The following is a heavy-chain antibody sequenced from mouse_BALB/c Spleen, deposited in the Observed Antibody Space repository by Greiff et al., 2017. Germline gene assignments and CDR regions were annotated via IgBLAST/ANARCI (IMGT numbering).Heavy chain of an antibody. J-gene: IGHJ4*01. D-gene: IGHD1-1*01. CDR1: GFNIKDTY. V-gene: IGHV14-3*02. CDR3: ARSAYYYCGSSYGAMDY. Sequence: VQLQQSGAELVKPGASVKLSCTASGFNIKDTYMHWVKQRPEQGLEWIGRIDPANGNTKYDPKFQGKATITADTSSNTAYLQLSSLTSEDTAVYYCARSAYYYCGSSYGAMDYWGQGTSVTVSA. CDR2: IDPANGNT.